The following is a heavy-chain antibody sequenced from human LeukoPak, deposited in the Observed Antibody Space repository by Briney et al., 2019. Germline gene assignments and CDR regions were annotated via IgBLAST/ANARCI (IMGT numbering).Heavy chain of an antibody. D-gene: IGHD3-16*01. Sequence: SETLSLTCAVSGASIRSSGSFWGWFRQPPGKGLELLGTISHSGTTYYNPSLKSRVTISTDTSKNNFSLKLTSVTAADTAVYYCANYGVVLATYGSPSPFVYWGQGTLVTVSS. CDR2: ISHSGTT. CDR3: ANYGVVLATYGSPSPFVY. J-gene: IGHJ4*02. CDR1: GASIRSSGSF. V-gene: IGHV4-39*02.